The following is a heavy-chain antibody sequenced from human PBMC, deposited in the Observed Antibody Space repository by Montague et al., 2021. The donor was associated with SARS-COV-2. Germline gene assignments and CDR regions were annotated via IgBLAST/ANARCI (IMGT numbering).Heavy chain of an antibody. V-gene: IGHV4-34*01. CDR1: GGSFSGYY. CDR3: ATGRVRGVLFDYYYYGMDV. CDR2: INHSGST. D-gene: IGHD3-10*01. Sequence: SETLSLTCAVYGGSFSGYYWSWIRQPPGKGLEWTGEINHSGSTNYNPSPKSRVTISVDTSKNQFSLKLSSVTAADTAVYYCATGRVRGVLFDYYYYGMDVWGQGTTVTVSS. J-gene: IGHJ6*02.